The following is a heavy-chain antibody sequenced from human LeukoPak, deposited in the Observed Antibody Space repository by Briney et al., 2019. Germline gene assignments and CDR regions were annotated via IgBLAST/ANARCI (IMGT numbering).Heavy chain of an antibody. D-gene: IGHD1-26*01. CDR2: ISGSDDTT. J-gene: IGHJ6*02. CDR3: AKDVGPIRGRMDV. Sequence: GGSLRLSCAASGSGFTFSSFAMGWVRQAQGKGLEWASGISGSDDTTNYADSVKGRFTISRDNSKNTLFLQMSSLRAEDTAVYYCAKDVGPIRGRMDVWGQGTTVTVSS. V-gene: IGHV3-23*01. CDR1: GSGFTFSSFA.